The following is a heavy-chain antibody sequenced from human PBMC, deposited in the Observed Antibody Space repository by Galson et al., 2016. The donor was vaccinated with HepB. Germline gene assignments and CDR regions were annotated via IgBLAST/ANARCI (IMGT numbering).Heavy chain of an antibody. CDR3: ARGSLAAPDV. CDR1: GDSVSSNSAA. Sequence: CAISGDSVSSNSAAWNWIRQSPSRGLEWLGRTYYRSKWYNDDAVSVKSRITINPDTSKNQFSLQLNSVTPDETAVYYCARGSLAAPDVWGQGTTVTVSS. CDR2: TYYRSKWYN. J-gene: IGHJ6*02. D-gene: IGHD6-25*01. V-gene: IGHV6-1*01.